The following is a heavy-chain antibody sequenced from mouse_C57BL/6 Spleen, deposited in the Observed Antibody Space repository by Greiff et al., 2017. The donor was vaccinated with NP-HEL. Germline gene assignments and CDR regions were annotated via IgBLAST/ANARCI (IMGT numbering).Heavy chain of an antibody. J-gene: IGHJ1*03. V-gene: IGHV1-26*01. CDR1: GYTFTDYY. CDR3: ARRGLGVRRDYWYFDV. D-gene: IGHD2-14*01. Sequence: EVQLQQSGPELVKPGASVKISCKASGYTFTDYYMNWVKQSHGKSLEWIGDINPNNGGTSYNQKFKGKATLTVDKSSSTAYMELRSLTSEDSAVYYCARRGLGVRRDYWYFDVWGTGTTVTVSS. CDR2: INPNNGGT.